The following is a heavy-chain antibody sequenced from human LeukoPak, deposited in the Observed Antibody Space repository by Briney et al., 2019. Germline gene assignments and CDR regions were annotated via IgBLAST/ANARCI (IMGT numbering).Heavy chain of an antibody. CDR3: AKGPRASRTPGDWFDP. CDR1: GFTFSSYG. J-gene: IGHJ5*02. D-gene: IGHD4-23*01. CDR2: ISGSGGST. Sequence: GGTLRLSGAASGFTFSSYGMSWVRQAPGKGLEWVSAISGSGGSTYYADSVKGRFTISRDNSKNTLYLQMNSLRAEDTAVYYCAKGPRASRTPGDWFDPWGQGTLVTVSS. V-gene: IGHV3-23*01.